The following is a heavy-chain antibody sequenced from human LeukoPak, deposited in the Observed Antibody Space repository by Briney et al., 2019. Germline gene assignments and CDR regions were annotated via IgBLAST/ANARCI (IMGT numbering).Heavy chain of an antibody. Sequence: GGSLRLSCTASGFTFSGYSMNWIRRAPGKGLEWVSSFGTRSTSIYHAGSVKGRFAISRDNAKNSLYLQMNSLRAEDTALYYCAREFSEGFDFWGQGTLVTVSS. V-gene: IGHV3-21*01. CDR2: FGTRSTSI. D-gene: IGHD3-3*02. CDR1: GFTFSGYS. CDR3: AREFSEGFDF. J-gene: IGHJ4*02.